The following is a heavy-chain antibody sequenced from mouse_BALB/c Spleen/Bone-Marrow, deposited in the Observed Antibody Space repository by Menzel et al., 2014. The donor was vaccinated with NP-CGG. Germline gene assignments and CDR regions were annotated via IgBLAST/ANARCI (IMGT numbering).Heavy chain of an antibody. Sequence: EVQGVESGGGLVQPGGSRKLSCAASGFTFSDYGMAWVRQAPGKGPEWVAFISNLAYSIYYADTVTGRFTISRENAKNHLYLEIRSQRSEDSAMYYCARAGYDGYPWYFDVWGAGTTVTVSS. J-gene: IGHJ1*01. CDR2: ISNLAYSI. CDR3: ARAGYDGYPWYFDV. V-gene: IGHV5-15*02. D-gene: IGHD2-3*01. CDR1: GFTFSDYG.